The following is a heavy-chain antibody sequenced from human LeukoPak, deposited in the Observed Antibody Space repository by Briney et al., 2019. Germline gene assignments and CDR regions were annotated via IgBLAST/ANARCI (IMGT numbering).Heavy chain of an antibody. CDR2: ISSSSSTI. J-gene: IGHJ5*02. V-gene: IGHV3-48*01. D-gene: IGHD1-7*01. Sequence: GGSRRLSCAASGFTFSSYSVNWVRQAPGKGLEWVSYISSSSSTIYYADSVKGRFTISRDNAKNSLYLQMNSLRAEDTAVYYCARGTRSYDPWGQGTLVTVSS. CDR3: ARGTRSYDP. CDR1: GFTFSSYS.